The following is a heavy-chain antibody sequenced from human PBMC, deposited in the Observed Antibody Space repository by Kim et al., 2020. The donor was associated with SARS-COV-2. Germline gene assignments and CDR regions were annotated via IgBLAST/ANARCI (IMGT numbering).Heavy chain of an antibody. CDR3: AREAYYTRGMDV. D-gene: IGHD3-10*01. CDR2: IYYSGST. V-gene: IGHV4-59*01. CDR1: GGSISSYY. Sequence: SETLSLTCTVSGGSISSYYWSWIRQPPGKGLEWIGYIYYSGSTNYNPSLKSRVTISVDTSKNQFSLKLSSVTAADTAVYYCAREAYYTRGMDVWGQGTTVTVSS. J-gene: IGHJ6*02.